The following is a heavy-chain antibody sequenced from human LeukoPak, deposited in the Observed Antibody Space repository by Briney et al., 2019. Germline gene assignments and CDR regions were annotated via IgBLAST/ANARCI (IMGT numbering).Heavy chain of an antibody. D-gene: IGHD1-26*01. J-gene: IGHJ4*02. CDR1: GASVGSSGYY. CDR3: ARTQSQSGSYRYYFSY. Sequence: SETLSLTCTVSGASVGSSGYYWSWIRQPPGGGLEWIGYIYYISNTNYNPSLKSRVTMSIDPSRNQFSLKVNSVTAADTAVYYCARTQSQSGSYRYYFSYWGQGTLVTVSS. V-gene: IGHV4-61*08. CDR2: IYYISNT.